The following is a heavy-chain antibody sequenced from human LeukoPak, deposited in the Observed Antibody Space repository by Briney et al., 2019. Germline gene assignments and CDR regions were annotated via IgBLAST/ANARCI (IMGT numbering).Heavy chain of an antibody. CDR2: INIGGTNT. J-gene: IGHJ5*02. Sequence: GGSLRLSCAASGFTFNDYYMSWIRQAPGKGLEWLSYINIGGTNTHYADSVKGRFTISRNNAKKSLYLEMNNLRAEDTAVYYCATDGAGFDTWGQGVLVTISS. CDR1: GFTFNDYY. CDR3: ATDGAGFDT. V-gene: IGHV3-11*01.